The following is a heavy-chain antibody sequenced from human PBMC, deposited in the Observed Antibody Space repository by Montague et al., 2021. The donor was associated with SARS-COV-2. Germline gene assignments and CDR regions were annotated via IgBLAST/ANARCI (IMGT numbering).Heavy chain of an antibody. CDR1: GGSIDSFY. CDR3: ARGGYYDNTGYYSDYYYNMDV. V-gene: IGHV4-59*01. D-gene: IGHD3-22*01. CDR2: IFHSGRT. J-gene: IGHJ6*02. Sequence: SETLSLTCTASGGSIDSFYWSWIRRPPGKGLEWIGCIFHSGRTXXXPSXXXRVSMSVDTSKNQVSLRLSSLTAADTAVYYCARGGYYDNTGYYSDYYYNMDVWGQGTTVTVSS.